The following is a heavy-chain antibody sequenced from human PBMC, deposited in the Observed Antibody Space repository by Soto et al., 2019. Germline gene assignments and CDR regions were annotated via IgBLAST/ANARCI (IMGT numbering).Heavy chain of an antibody. CDR1: GFTFSSFG. J-gene: IGHJ6*02. CDR3: ARDTGTRYYDYVWGSYRSDYYYGMDV. Sequence: PGGSLRLSCAASGFTFSSFGMDWVRRAPGKGLEWVALIWYDGSEKYYVDSVKGRFTISRDNAKNSLYLQMNSLRAEDTAVYYCARDTGTRYYDYVWGSYRSDYYYGMDVWGQGTTVTVSS. V-gene: IGHV3-33*01. D-gene: IGHD3-16*02. CDR2: IWYDGSEK.